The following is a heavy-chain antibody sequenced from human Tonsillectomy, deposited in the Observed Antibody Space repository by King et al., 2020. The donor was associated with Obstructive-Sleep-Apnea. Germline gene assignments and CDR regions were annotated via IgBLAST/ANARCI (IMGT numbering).Heavy chain of an antibody. CDR1: GFTFDDYA. D-gene: IGHD6-13*01. V-gene: IGHV3-9*01. Sequence: VQLVESGGGLVQPGRSLRLSCAASGFTFDDYAMHWVRQAPGKGLEWGSGISWNSGNIGYVDSVKGRFTISRDNAKNSLYLQMNSLRDADTALYYCAKAGSWYRDAFDNWGQGTMVTVSS. CDR2: ISWNSGNI. J-gene: IGHJ3*02. CDR3: AKAGSWYRDAFDN.